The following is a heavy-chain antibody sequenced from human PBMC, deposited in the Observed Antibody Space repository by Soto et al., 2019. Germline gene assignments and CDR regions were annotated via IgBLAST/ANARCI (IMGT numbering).Heavy chain of an antibody. CDR1: GFTFSSYA. Sequence: EVPLVESGGGLVQPGGSLRLSCAASGFTFSSYAMHWVRQAPGKGLEYVSAISSNGGSTYYANSVKGRFTISRDNSKNTLYLQMGSLRAEDMAVYYCARDRCSTSCYVNYWGQGTLVTVSS. D-gene: IGHD2-2*01. CDR2: ISSNGGST. J-gene: IGHJ4*02. V-gene: IGHV3-64*01. CDR3: ARDRCSTSCYVNY.